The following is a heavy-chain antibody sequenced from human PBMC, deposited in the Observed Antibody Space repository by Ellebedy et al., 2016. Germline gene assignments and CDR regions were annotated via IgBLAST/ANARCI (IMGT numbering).Heavy chain of an antibody. CDR3: ARGDSSGLAY. Sequence: SETLSLTCTVSGGSMSTYYWTWIRQPPGKGLEWIGYIYDSGNKMYNPSLKSRVTISIDTSKNQFSLNLGSVTAADTAVYYCARGDSSGLAYWGQGTLVTVSS. J-gene: IGHJ4*02. D-gene: IGHD3-22*01. V-gene: IGHV4-59*13. CDR1: GGSMSTYY. CDR2: IYDSGNK.